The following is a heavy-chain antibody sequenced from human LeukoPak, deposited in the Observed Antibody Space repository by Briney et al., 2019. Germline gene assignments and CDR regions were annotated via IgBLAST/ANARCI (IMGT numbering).Heavy chain of an antibody. CDR2: IYYSGST. CDR3: ARVPGNSSGWYLAFDI. Sequence: SETLSLTCTVSGGSVSSGSYYWSWIRQPPGKGLEWIGYIYYSGSTNYNPSLKSRVTISVDTSKNQFSLKLSSVTAADTAVYYCARVPGNSSGWYLAFDIWGQGTMVTVSS. V-gene: IGHV4-61*01. D-gene: IGHD6-19*01. CDR1: GGSVSSGSYY. J-gene: IGHJ3*02.